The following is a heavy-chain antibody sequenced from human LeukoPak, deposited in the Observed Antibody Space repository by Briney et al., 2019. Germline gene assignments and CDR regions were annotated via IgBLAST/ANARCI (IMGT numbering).Heavy chain of an antibody. CDR3: AKDESDTAMVTPICGY. D-gene: IGHD5-18*01. J-gene: IGHJ4*02. CDR2: IRYDGSNK. CDR1: GFTFSSYG. V-gene: IGHV3-30*02. Sequence: GGSLRLSCAASGFTFSSYGMHWVRQAPGKGLEWVAFIRYDGSNKYYADSVKGRFTISRDNSKNTLYLQMNSLRAEDTAVYYCAKDESDTAMVTPICGYWGQGTLVTVSS.